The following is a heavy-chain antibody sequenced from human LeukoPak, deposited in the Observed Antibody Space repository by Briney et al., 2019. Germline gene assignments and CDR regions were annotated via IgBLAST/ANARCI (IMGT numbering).Heavy chain of an antibody. CDR1: GFTVSSNY. J-gene: IGHJ4*02. CDR3: ARVGSPG. CDR2: IHSDLST. Sequence: GGSLRLSCAASGFTVSSNYMSWVRQAPGKGLEWVSVIHSDLSTYYADSVKGRFTISRDNSKNTLYLHMNSLRAEDTAVYYCARVGSPGWGQGTLVTVSS. V-gene: IGHV3-53*01. D-gene: IGHD3-10*01.